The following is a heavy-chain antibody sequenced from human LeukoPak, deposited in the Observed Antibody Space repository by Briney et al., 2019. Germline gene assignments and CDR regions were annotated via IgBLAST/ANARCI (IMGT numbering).Heavy chain of an antibody. D-gene: IGHD2-2*01. Sequence: GRSLRLSCAASGFTFSSYGMHWVRQAPGKGLEWVAVISYDGRNKYYADSVKGRFTISRDTSKSTLDLQMNSLRAEDTAVYYCARDESLDCSSTSCSAYYYMDAWGKGTTVTVSS. CDR1: GFTFSSYG. V-gene: IGHV3-30*03. CDR3: ARDESLDCSSTSCSAYYYMDA. J-gene: IGHJ6*03. CDR2: ISYDGRNK.